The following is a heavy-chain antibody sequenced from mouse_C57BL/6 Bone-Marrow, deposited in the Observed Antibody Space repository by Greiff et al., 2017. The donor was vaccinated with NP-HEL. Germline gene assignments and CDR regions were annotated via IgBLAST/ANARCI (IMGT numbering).Heavy chain of an antibody. J-gene: IGHJ4*01. D-gene: IGHD2-4*01. V-gene: IGHV1-69*01. Sequence: QVHVKQPGAELVMPGASVKLSCKASGYTFTSYWMPWVKQRPGQGLEWIGEIDPSDSYTNYNQKFKGKSTLTVDKSSSTAYMQLSSLTSEDSAVYYCARMAYYDYDDHYWGQGTSVTVSS. CDR2: IDPSDSYT. CDR1: GYTFTSYW. CDR3: ARMAYYDYDDHY.